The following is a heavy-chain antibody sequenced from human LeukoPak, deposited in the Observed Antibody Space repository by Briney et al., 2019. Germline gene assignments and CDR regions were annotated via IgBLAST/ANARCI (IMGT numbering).Heavy chain of an antibody. Sequence: PGESLKISCKGSGYSFTTYWIGWVRRMPGRGLEWMGIIYPGDSDTRYSPSFQGQVTISADKSISTAYLQWSSLKASDTAMYYCARQFRDSSGYYSYYFDYRGQGTLVTVSS. CDR2: IYPGDSDT. CDR1: GYSFTTYW. D-gene: IGHD3-22*01. CDR3: ARQFRDSSGYYSYYFDY. V-gene: IGHV5-51*01. J-gene: IGHJ4*02.